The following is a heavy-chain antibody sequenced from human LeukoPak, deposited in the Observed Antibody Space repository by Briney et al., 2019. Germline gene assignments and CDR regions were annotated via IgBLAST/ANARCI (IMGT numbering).Heavy chain of an antibody. J-gene: IGHJ4*02. CDR3: ARRTSSILFDY. D-gene: IGHD2-2*01. CDR1: GVSISSSSNY. CDR2: IYYSGST. V-gene: IGHV4-39*01. Sequence: SETLSLTCTVSGVSISSSSNYWGWIRQPPGKGLDWFGSIYYSGSTYYNPSLNRPVTISVDTFKNQFSLKLSSVTASDTAVYYCARRTSSILFDYWGQGTLVTVFS.